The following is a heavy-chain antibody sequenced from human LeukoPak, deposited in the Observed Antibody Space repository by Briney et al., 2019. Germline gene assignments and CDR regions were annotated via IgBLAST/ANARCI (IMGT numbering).Heavy chain of an antibody. CDR1: GFTFSGYA. V-gene: IGHV3-23*01. Sequence: HPGGSLRLSCEASGFTFSGYAVSWVRQAPGKGLEWVSGFGTDGNTHYAEPVRGRFDISRNTSKTTVYLQMNSLRAEDTAVYYCGKGLVTAIDYWGQGTLVSVSS. CDR3: GKGLVTAIDY. D-gene: IGHD2-21*02. J-gene: IGHJ4*02. CDR2: FGTDGNT.